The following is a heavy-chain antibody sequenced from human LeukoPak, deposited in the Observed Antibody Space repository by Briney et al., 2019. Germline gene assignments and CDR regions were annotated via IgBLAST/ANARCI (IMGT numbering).Heavy chain of an antibody. Sequence: GGSLRLSCAASEFTFSDCYMSWIRQAPGKGLEWVSYISSSGITTYYADSVKGRFTISRDNAKNSLSLQMNSLTAEDTAVYYCARHYVGRPCDYWGQGTLVTVSP. CDR2: ISSSGITT. CDR3: ARHYVGRPCDY. V-gene: IGHV3-11*01. CDR1: EFTFSDCY. J-gene: IGHJ4*02. D-gene: IGHD4-17*01.